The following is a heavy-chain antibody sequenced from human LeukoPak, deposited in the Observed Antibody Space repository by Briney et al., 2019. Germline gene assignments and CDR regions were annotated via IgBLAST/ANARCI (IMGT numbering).Heavy chain of an antibody. Sequence: PGGSLRLSCAASGFTFSSYEMNWVRQAPGKGLEWVAVISYDGSNKYYADSVKGRFTISRDNSKNTLYLQMNSLRAEDTAVYYCAGGYSGYFWGQGTLVTVSS. CDR2: ISYDGSNK. V-gene: IGHV3-30*04. CDR1: GFTFSSYE. J-gene: IGHJ4*02. CDR3: AGGYSGYF. D-gene: IGHD5-12*01.